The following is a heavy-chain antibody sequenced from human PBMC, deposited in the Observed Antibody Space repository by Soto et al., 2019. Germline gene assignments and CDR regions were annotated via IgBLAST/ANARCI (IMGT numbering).Heavy chain of an antibody. CDR1: GGSISSGNYY. Sequence: SETLSLTCTVSGGSISSGNYYWSWIRQPPGKGLEWIGFISYSGSAYYNPSLKSRVTISVDTSKNQFSLNLSFVTAADTAVYYCARHRYSYGVYYFDYWGQGTLVTVSS. D-gene: IGHD5-18*01. V-gene: IGHV4-30-4*01. J-gene: IGHJ4*02. CDR2: ISYSGSA. CDR3: ARHRYSYGVYYFDY.